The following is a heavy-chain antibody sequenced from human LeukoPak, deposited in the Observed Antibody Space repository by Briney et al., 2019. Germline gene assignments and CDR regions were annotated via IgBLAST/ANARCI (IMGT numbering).Heavy chain of an antibody. CDR3: ARLDEQLDY. CDR2: ISYDGSNK. V-gene: IGHV3-30*04. CDR1: GFTFSSYA. J-gene: IGHJ4*02. Sequence: GGSLRLSCAASGFTFSSYAMHWVRQAPGKGLEWVAVISYDGSNKYYADSVKGRFTISRDNSKSTLYLQMNSLRAEDTAVYYCARLDEQLDYWGQGTLVTVSS.